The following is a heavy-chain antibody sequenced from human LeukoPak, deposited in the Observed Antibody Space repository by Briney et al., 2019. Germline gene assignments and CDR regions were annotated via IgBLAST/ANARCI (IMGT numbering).Heavy chain of an antibody. V-gene: IGHV3-9*01. CDR2: ISWNGGSI. CDR1: GFTFDDCA. J-gene: IGHJ4*02. CDR3: AKDKGYDILTGFDY. D-gene: IGHD3-9*01. Sequence: GGSLRLSCAASGFTFDDCAMHWVRQAPGKGLEWVSGISWNGGSIGYADSVKGRFTISRDNAKNSLYLQMNSLRAEDTALYYCAKDKGYDILTGFDYWGQGTLVTVSS.